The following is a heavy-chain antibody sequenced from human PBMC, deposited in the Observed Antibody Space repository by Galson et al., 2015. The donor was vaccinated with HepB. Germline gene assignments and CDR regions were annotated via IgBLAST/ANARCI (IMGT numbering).Heavy chain of an antibody. D-gene: IGHD3-10*01. CDR1: GGSISSYY. Sequence: CTVSGGSISSYYWSWIRQPPGKGLEWIGYIYYSGRTNYNPSLKSRVTISVDTSKNQFSLKLSSVTAADTAVYYCARDREYAFDIWGQGTMVTVSS. CDR3: ARDREYAFDI. CDR2: IYYSGRT. J-gene: IGHJ3*02. V-gene: IGHV4-59*01.